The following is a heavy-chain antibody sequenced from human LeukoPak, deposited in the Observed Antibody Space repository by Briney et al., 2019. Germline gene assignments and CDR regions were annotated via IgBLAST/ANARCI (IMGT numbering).Heavy chain of an antibody. CDR1: GFTFSSYG. V-gene: IGHV3-23*01. J-gene: IGHJ3*02. Sequence: PGGTLRLSCAASGFTFSSYGMGWVRQAPGKGLEWVSAISGSGGSTYYADSVKGRFTISRDNSKNTLYLQMNSLRAEDTAVYYCAKDLRSGCSGGSCYFDAFDIWGQGTMVTVSS. D-gene: IGHD2-15*01. CDR3: AKDLRSGCSGGSCYFDAFDI. CDR2: ISGSGGST.